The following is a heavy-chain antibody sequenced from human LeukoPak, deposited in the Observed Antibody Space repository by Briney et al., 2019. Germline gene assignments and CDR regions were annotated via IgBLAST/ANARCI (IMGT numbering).Heavy chain of an antibody. J-gene: IGHJ4*02. D-gene: IGHD2-2*01. CDR1: GGSISSGDYY. V-gene: IGHV4-61*08. CDR3: ARVGYCSSTSCYWMGFFFDY. Sequence: PSETLSLTCTVSGGSISSGDYYWSWIRQPPGKGLEWIGYIYYSGSTNYNPSLKSRVTISVDTSKNQFSLKLSSVTAADTAVYYCARVGYCSSTSCYWMGFFFDYWGQGTLVTVSS. CDR2: IYYSGST.